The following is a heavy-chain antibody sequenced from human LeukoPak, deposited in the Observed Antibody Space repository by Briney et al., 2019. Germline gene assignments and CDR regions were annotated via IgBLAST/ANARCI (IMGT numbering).Heavy chain of an antibody. Sequence: GGSLRLSCAASGFTVSSNYMTWVRQAPGQGLEWVSVIYFGGTTYYADSVKGRFTISRDNSKNTVYLQTNSLRVEDTAVYYCARDSTYGSYYFDYWGQGTLVTVSS. D-gene: IGHD3-10*01. CDR3: ARDSTYGSYYFDY. V-gene: IGHV3-53*01. CDR2: IYFGGTT. J-gene: IGHJ4*02. CDR1: GFTVSSNY.